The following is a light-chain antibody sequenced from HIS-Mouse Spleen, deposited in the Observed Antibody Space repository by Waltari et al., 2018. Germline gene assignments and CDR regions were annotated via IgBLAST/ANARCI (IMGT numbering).Light chain of an antibody. J-gene: IGKJ4*01. CDR1: QSVSSSY. CDR3: QQYGSSSALT. CDR2: GAS. Sequence: EIVLTQSPGTLSLSPGERATLSCRASQSVSSSYLAWYQQKPGQAPRLLIYGASSRATGIPDRFSGSGSGTDFTLTISRQEPEDFAVYYCQQYGSSSALTFGGGTKVEIK. V-gene: IGKV3-20*01.